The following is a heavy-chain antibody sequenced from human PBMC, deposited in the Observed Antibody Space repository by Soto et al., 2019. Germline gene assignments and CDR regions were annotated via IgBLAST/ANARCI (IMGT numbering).Heavy chain of an antibody. CDR3: AEDATAVNGVWDPFDM. CDR1: GFTFSAYA. CDR2: VGGSDTDK. J-gene: IGHJ3*02. Sequence: EVQLLESGGGVVQPGGSLRLSCAASGFTFSAYAMSWVRQAPGKGLQWVSGVGGSDTDKHYADSVRGRFTVSRDNSKNTLYLQMNSLRADDTAVYYCAEDATAVNGVWDPFDMWGQGTEVTVSS. D-gene: IGHD2-8*01. V-gene: IGHV3-23*01.